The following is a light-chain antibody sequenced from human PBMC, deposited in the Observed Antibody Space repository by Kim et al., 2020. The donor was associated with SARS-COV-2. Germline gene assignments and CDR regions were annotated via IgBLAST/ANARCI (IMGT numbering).Light chain of an antibody. CDR2: EVS. Sequence: GQSVSVYTTGTSRDFGCYNYVPWYQQNPGKAPNLMIYEVSKRPSGVPDRFSGSKSGNTASLTVSGLQAEDEADYYCSSYAGSNNLVFGGGTQLTVL. CDR3: SSYAGSNNLV. J-gene: IGLJ2*01. V-gene: IGLV2-8*01. CDR1: SRDFGCYNY.